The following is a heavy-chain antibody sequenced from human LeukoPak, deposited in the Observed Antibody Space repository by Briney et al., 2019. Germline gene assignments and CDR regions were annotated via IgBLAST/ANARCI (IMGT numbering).Heavy chain of an antibody. D-gene: IGHD3-9*01. CDR2: IIPIFGTA. Sequence: PSVKVSCKASGGTFTSYAIRWVPQAPGQGLEWMGGIIPIFGTANYAQKFQGRVTITADESTSTAYMELSSLRSGDTTVYYYGASVGRYFDWLFYFYYWGQGALVTVSS. V-gene: IGHV1-69*13. J-gene: IGHJ4*02. CDR1: GGTFTSYA. CDR3: GASVGRYFDWLFYFYY.